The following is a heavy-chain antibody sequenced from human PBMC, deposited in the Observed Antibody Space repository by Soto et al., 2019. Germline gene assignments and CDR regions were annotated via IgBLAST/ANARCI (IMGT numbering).Heavy chain of an antibody. V-gene: IGHV3-11*06. CDR1: GFSLSDYY. Sequence: PGGSLRLSCAASGFSLSDYYMTWIRQAPGKGLEWVSYMSGSSRYTNSADSVKGRFTISRDNAKNSLYLQMSSLRAEDTAVYYCARYTYGKKIDYSAMDVWGQGTKVTVSS. J-gene: IGHJ6*02. CDR3: ARYTYGKKIDYSAMDV. D-gene: IGHD5-18*01. CDR2: MSGSSRYT.